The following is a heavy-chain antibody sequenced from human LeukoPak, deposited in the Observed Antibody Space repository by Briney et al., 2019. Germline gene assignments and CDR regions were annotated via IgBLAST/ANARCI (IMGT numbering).Heavy chain of an antibody. D-gene: IGHD6-19*01. CDR1: GYTFTSYD. Sequence: ASVKVSCKASGYTFTSYDINWVRQATGQGLEWMGWMNPNSGNTGYAQKFQGRVTMTRNTSISTAYMELSSPRSEDTAVYYCARVRGMAVAGTNRWFDPWAREPWSPSPQ. V-gene: IGHV1-8*01. CDR3: ARVRGMAVAGTNRWFDP. J-gene: IGHJ5*02. CDR2: MNPNSGNT.